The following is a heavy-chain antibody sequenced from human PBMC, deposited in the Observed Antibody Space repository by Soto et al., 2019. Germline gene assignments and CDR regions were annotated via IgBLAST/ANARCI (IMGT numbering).Heavy chain of an antibody. Sequence: SGTLSLTCAVSGGSIRSSNWWSWVRQPPGKGLEWIGEIYHSGSTNYNPSLKSRVTISVDKSKNQFSLKLSSVTAADTAVYYCAKCITALGPIDYWGQGTLVTVSS. D-gene: IGHD6-6*01. V-gene: IGHV4-4*02. J-gene: IGHJ4*02. CDR3: AKCITALGPIDY. CDR1: GGSIRSSNW. CDR2: IYHSGST.